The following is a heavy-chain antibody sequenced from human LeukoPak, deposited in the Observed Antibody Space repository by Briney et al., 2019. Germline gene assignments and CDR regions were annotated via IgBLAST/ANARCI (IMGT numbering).Heavy chain of an antibody. CDR2: IYTSGST. V-gene: IGHV4-4*07. Sequence: SETLSLTCTVSVGSISSYYWSWIRQPAGKGLEWIGRIYTSGSTNYNTSLKSRVTISVDTSKNQFSLKLSSVTAADTAVYYCARDVAYCSSTSCYTGKRVRDYYYYYYMDVWGKGTTVTVSS. D-gene: IGHD2-2*02. J-gene: IGHJ6*03. CDR1: VGSISSYY. CDR3: ARDVAYCSSTSCYTGKRVRDYYYYYYMDV.